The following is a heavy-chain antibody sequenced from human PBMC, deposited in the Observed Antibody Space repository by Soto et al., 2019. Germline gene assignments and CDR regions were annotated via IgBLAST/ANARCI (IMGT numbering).Heavy chain of an antibody. V-gene: IGHV3-23*01. CDR1: GFTFSSYA. Sequence: EVQLLESGGGLVQPGGSLRLSCAASGFTFSSYAMSWVRQAPGKGLEWVSAISGSGGSTYYADSVKGRFTISRDNSKNTLYLQMNSLRSEDTALYYCAKGGGSNLYYYYYYMDVWGKGTTVTVSS. J-gene: IGHJ6*03. CDR2: ISGSGGST. CDR3: AKGGGSNLYYYYYYMDV. D-gene: IGHD4-4*01.